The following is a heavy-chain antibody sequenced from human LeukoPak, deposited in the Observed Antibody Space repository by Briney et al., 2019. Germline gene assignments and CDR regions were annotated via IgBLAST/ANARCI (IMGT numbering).Heavy chain of an antibody. CDR1: GFIFSHYG. J-gene: IGHJ4*01. Sequence: PGGSLRLSCEASGFIFSHYGMHWVRQAPGKGLEWVAVIWSDGSNRFYAGSVKGRFTIFRDNSQNTVFLQMDSLRAEDTAMYYCARDAQRGFDYSNSLKYWGHGTLVTVSS. CDR3: ARDAQRGFDYSNSLKY. D-gene: IGHD4-11*01. CDR2: IWSDGSNR. V-gene: IGHV3-33*01.